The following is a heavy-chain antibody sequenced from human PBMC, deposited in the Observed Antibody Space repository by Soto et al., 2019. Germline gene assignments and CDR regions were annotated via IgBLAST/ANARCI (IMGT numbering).Heavy chain of an antibody. J-gene: IGHJ6*02. CDR3: ARSQGSSTSLEIYYYYYYGMDV. CDR2: IIPISETT. V-gene: IGHV1-69*13. D-gene: IGHD2-2*01. CDR1: GGTFISYA. Sequence: SVKVSCKASGGTFISYAISWVRQAPGQGLEWMGGIIPISETTNYAQKFQGRVTITADESKSTAYMELSSLRSEDTAVYYCARSQGSSTSLEIYYYYYYGMDVWGQGTTVTVSS.